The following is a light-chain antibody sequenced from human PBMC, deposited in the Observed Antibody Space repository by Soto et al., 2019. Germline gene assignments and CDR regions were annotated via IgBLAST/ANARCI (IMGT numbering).Light chain of an antibody. Sequence: QSVLTQPPSASGSPGQSVTISCTGTRSDVDGYNYVSWYQQHPAKAPKLMIYEVSKRPSGVPDRFSGSKSGNTASLTVSGLQAEDEADYYCSSYAGSNNSLYVFGTGTKVTVL. CDR2: EVS. CDR3: SSYAGSNNSLYV. J-gene: IGLJ1*01. V-gene: IGLV2-8*01. CDR1: RSDVDGYNY.